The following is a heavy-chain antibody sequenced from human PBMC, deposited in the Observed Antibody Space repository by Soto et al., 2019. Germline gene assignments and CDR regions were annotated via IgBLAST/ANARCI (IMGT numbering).Heavy chain of an antibody. V-gene: IGHV3-23*01. Sequence: AGSLRLSCAASGFTFSTYVMSWVRTPPGTGLEWVSSISGSGDTTYYADSVKGRFTISRDNSKKTLSLQLNSLRAEDTAVYYVARVLITFGGVPLSFDYWGQGTLVSVSS. CDR3: ARVLITFGGVPLSFDY. CDR2: ISGSGDTT. D-gene: IGHD3-16*01. CDR1: GFTFSTYV. J-gene: IGHJ4*02.